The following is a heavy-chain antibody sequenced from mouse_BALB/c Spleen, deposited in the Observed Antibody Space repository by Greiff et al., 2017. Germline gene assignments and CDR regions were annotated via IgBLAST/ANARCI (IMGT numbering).Heavy chain of an antibody. Sequence: EVKLQESGGGLVKPGGSLKLSCAASGFTFSDYYMYWVRQTPEKRLEWVATISDGGSYTYYPDSVKGRFTISRDNAKNNLYLQMSSLKSEDTAMYYCAREVRRYFDVWGAGTTVTVSS. CDR1: GFTFSDYY. J-gene: IGHJ1*01. CDR2: ISDGGSYT. V-gene: IGHV5-4*02. D-gene: IGHD2-14*01. CDR3: AREVRRYFDV.